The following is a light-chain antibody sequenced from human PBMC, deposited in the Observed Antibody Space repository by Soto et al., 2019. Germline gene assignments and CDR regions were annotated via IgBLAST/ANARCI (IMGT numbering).Light chain of an antibody. CDR3: QQYNNWPPRYT. J-gene: IGKJ2*01. CDR2: GVS. Sequence: ELVMTQSPATLSVSPGERATLSRRASQSVTNNLAWYQQKPGQPPKLVLYGVSTRAAGIPARFNGSGSGTEFTLTISSLQSEDFAVYYCQQYNNWPPRYTFGQGTKLEIK. V-gene: IGKV3D-15*01. CDR1: QSVTNN.